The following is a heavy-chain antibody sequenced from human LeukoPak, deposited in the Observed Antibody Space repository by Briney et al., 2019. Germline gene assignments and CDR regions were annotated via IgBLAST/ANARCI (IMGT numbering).Heavy chain of an antibody. CDR2: ISGSGGST. Sequence: GGSLRLSCAASGFIFSSYAMSWVRQAPGKGLEWVSTISGSGGSTYYADSVKGRLTISRDNSKNTLYLQMNSLRAEDTAVYYCAKDLGYYYDSSGYFDYWGQGTLVTVSS. J-gene: IGHJ4*02. CDR3: AKDLGYYYDSSGYFDY. V-gene: IGHV3-23*01. D-gene: IGHD3-22*01. CDR1: GFIFSSYA.